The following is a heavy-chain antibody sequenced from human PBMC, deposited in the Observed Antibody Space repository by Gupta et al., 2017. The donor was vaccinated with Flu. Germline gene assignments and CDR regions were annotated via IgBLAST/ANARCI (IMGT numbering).Heavy chain of an antibody. J-gene: IGHJ4*02. V-gene: IGHV3-23*01. Sequence: AASGFTLTNYAMSWVRQAPGKGLEGVSAIGGSGFDTYYADSVKGRVTISRDNSKNTVSLEVNSLGAEDTALYYCARDEGGSWFRDGGQGTLVTVSS. CDR2: IGGSGFDT. CDR3: ARDEGGSWFRD. D-gene: IGHD6-13*01. CDR1: GFTLTNYA.